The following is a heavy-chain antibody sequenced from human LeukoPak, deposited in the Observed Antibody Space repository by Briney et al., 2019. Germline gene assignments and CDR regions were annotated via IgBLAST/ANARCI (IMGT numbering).Heavy chain of an antibody. D-gene: IGHD4-23*01. CDR3: ARVYGGKGY. Sequence: SQTLSLTCTVSGGSISSGAYYWSWIRQHPGKGLEWIGYAHNSGSTYYNPSLKSRISISVDTSKNQFSLKLSSVTAADTAVYYCARVYGGKGYWGQGTLVTVSS. J-gene: IGHJ4*02. V-gene: IGHV4-31*03. CDR1: GGSISSGAYY. CDR2: AHNSGST.